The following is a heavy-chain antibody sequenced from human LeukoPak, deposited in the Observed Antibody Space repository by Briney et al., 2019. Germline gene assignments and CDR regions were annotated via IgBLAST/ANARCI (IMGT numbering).Heavy chain of an antibody. J-gene: IGHJ1*01. CDR1: GFTFSSYW. CDR2: IKQDGSEK. V-gene: IGHV3-7*01. Sequence: PGGSLRLSCAASGFTFSSYWMSWVRQAPGKGLEWVANIKQDGSEKYYVDSVKGRFTISRDNAKNSLYLQMNSLRAEDTAVFYCARDAYIVVVPAARAGGHFQHWGQGTLVTVSS. CDR3: ARDAYIVVVPAARAGGHFQH. D-gene: IGHD2-2*01.